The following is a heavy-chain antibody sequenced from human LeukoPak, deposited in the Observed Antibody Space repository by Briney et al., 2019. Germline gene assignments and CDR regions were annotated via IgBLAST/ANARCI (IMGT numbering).Heavy chain of an antibody. J-gene: IGHJ6*03. D-gene: IGHD1-26*01. CDR3: ARSGEDYSSGPQEYYYYMDV. Sequence: GASVKVSCKASGGTFSSYAISWVRQAPGQGLEWMGRIIPILGIANYAQKFQGRVTITADESTSTAYMELSSLRSEDTAVYYCARSGEDYSSGPQEYYYYMDVWGKGTTVTVSS. CDR1: GGTFSSYA. V-gene: IGHV1-69*04. CDR2: IIPILGIA.